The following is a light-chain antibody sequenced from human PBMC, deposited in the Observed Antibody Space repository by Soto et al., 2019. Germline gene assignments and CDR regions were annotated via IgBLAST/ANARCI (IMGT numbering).Light chain of an antibody. CDR3: SSYAGSNSRLA. V-gene: IGLV2-8*01. J-gene: IGLJ1*01. Sequence: QSALTQPPSASGSPGQSVTISCTGTSSDVGGYNYVSWYQQHPGKAPKLMIYEVSKRPSGVPDRFSGSKSGNTASLTVSGLQAEDEADYYCSSYAGSNSRLAFGSGTKLTVL. CDR1: SSDVGGYNY. CDR2: EVS.